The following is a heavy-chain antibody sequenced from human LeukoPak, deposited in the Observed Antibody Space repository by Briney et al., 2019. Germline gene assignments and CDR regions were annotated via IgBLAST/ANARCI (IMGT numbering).Heavy chain of an antibody. CDR1: GFTFSTYA. V-gene: IGHV3-23*01. Sequence: PGGSLRLSCAASGFTFSTYALTWVRQAPGKGLEWVSTIGGSGGVTYYADSVKGRFTISRDNSKNTLYLQMNSLRAEDTAVYYCGKDGSGGDCTSASCTNWFGPWGQGTLVTVSS. D-gene: IGHD2-2*01. J-gene: IGHJ5*02. CDR3: GKDGSGGDCTSASCTNWFGP. CDR2: IGGSGGVT.